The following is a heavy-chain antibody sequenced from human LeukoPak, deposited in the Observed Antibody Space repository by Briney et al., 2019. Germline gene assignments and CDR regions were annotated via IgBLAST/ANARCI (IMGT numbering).Heavy chain of an antibody. J-gene: IGHJ6*02. CDR1: GGSISSYY. CDR2: IYTSGST. V-gene: IGHV4-4*07. CDR3: ATLRGDIAADYGMDV. D-gene: IGHD6-13*01. Sequence: PSETLSLTCTVSGGSISSYYWSWIRQPAGKGLEWIGRIYTSGSTNYNPSLKSRVTMSVDTSKNQFSLKLSSVTAADTAVYYCATLRGDIAADYGMDVWGQGTTVTVSS.